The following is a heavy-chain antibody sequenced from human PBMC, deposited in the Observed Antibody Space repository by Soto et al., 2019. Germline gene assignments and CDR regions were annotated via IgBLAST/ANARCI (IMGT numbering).Heavy chain of an antibody. CDR1: GGSFSGYY. V-gene: IGHV4-34*01. CDR2: INHSGST. Sequence: SETLSLTCAVYGGSFSGYYWSWIRQPPGKGLEWIGEINHSGSTNYNPSLKSRVTISVDTSKNQFSLKLSSVTAADTAVYYCARGGIFGVVIFRYYYYGMDVWGQGTTVTVSS. CDR3: ARGGIFGVVIFRYYYYGMDV. J-gene: IGHJ6*02. D-gene: IGHD3-3*01.